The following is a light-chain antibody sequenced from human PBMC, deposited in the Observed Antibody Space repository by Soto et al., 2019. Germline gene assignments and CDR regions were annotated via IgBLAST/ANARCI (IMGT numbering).Light chain of an antibody. J-gene: IGLJ1*01. CDR3: QSYDSTRSARYV. CDR1: SSNIGAGYD. V-gene: IGLV1-40*01. CDR2: GNN. Sequence: QPVLTQPPSVSGAPGQRVTISCTGSSSNIGAGYDVHWYQQRPGTAPKLLIFGNNNRPSGVPDRFSGSKSGTSASLAITGLQAEDEGDYYCQSYDSTRSARYVFGTGTKLTVL.